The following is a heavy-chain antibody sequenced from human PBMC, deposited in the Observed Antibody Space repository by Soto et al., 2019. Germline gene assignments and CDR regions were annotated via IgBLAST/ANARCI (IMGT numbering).Heavy chain of an antibody. D-gene: IGHD3-10*01. CDR3: ARESGYGSTSSVHHYLHX. Sequence: GGSLRLSCAASGFSIGVYGMSWVRQAPGQGLEWVPSINFDASEKKYVDSVKVRFNISIDKDKNSLYLQMDSLRAEETAIYYCARESGYGSTSSVHHYLHXWGHAALVTASX. V-gene: IGHV3-7*01. J-gene: IGHJ4*01. CDR2: INFDASEK. CDR1: GFSIGVYG.